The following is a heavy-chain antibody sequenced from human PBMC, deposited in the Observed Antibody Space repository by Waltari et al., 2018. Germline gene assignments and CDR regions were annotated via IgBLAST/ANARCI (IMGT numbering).Heavy chain of an antibody. J-gene: IGHJ5*02. CDR3: ARDISLGWYTWFDP. Sequence: QVQLQESGPGLVTPSETLSLTCTVSGGSISSYYWRWIRRPAGKGLEWIGRIYTSGSTNYNPSLKSRVTMSVDTSKNQFSLKLSSVTAADTAVYYCARDISLGWYTWFDPWGQGTLVTVSS. CDR2: IYTSGST. D-gene: IGHD3-16*01. CDR1: GGSISSYY. V-gene: IGHV4-4*07.